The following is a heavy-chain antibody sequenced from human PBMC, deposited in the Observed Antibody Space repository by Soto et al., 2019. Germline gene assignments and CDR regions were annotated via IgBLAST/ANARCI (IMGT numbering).Heavy chain of an antibody. CDR3: ARGGAVAGTYPNLAY. V-gene: IGHV4-34*04. Sequence: QVQLQQWGAGLLKPSETLSLTCAVYGGSFSGYYWSWIRQPPGKGLEWIGEINHSGSTKWIGEINHSGSTNNNPSLRGRATISVATTKNRFSRKLGSVPAAATAVYSWARGGAVAGTYPNLAYGGRGIRVPVPS. J-gene: IGHJ2*01. CDR2: INHSGST. D-gene: IGHD6-19*01. CDR1: GGSFSGYY.